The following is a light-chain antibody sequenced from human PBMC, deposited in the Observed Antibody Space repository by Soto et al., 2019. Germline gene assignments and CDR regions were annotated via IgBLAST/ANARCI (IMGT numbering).Light chain of an antibody. CDR1: SNDVGVYNY. Sequence: LTQPASVSGSPGQSITISCTGTSNDVGVYNYVSWYQHHSGKAPKLIIYEVSNRPSGVSDRFSGSKSGKTASLTISGLQAEDEADYYCSSYTSTSTPYVFGSGTKVTVL. CDR3: SSYTSTSTPYV. CDR2: EVS. V-gene: IGLV2-14*01. J-gene: IGLJ1*01.